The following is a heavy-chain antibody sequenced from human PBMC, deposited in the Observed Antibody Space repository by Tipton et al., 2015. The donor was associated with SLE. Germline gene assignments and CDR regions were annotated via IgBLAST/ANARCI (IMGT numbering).Heavy chain of an antibody. CDR2: IYYSGST. Sequence: LRLSCAASGFTFSSYAMSWVRQAPGKGLEWIGYIYYSGSTNYNPSLKSRVTISVDTSKNQFSLKLSSVTAADTAVYYCARGEHYFDYWGQGTLVTVSS. D-gene: IGHD1-26*01. CDR3: ARGEHYFDY. J-gene: IGHJ4*02. CDR1: GFTFSSYA. V-gene: IGHV4-59*12.